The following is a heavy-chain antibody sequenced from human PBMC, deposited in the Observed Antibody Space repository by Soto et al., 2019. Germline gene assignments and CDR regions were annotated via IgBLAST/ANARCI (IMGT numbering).Heavy chain of an antibody. J-gene: IGHJ3*02. CDR2: IYHSGST. D-gene: IGHD1-26*01. V-gene: IGHV4-30-2*01. CDR3: ARGPGRPPIVGASNAFDI. CDR1: GGSIRSGGYC. Sequence: SETLSLTSAVSGGSIRSGGYCWSWIRQPPGKGLEWIGYIYHSGSTYYNPSLKSRVTISVDRSKNQFSLKLSSVTAADTAVYYCARGPGRPPIVGASNAFDIWGQGTMVTVSS.